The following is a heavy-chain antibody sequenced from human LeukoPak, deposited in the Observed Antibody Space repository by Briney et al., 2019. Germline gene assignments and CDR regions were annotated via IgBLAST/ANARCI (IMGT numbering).Heavy chain of an antibody. V-gene: IGHV3-48*03. Sequence: GGSLRLSCAASGSTFRTYEMNWVRQAPGKGLEWVSYISGSGTTIYYADSVKGRFTISRDNAKNSLYLQMNSLRAEDTALYYCAREVWTTVATSHYYYMDVWGKGTTVTVSS. CDR2: ISGSGTTI. CDR1: GSTFRTYE. D-gene: IGHD4-17*01. CDR3: AREVWTTVATSHYYYMDV. J-gene: IGHJ6*03.